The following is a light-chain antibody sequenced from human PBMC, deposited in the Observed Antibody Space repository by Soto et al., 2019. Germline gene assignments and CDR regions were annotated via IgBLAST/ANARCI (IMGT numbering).Light chain of an antibody. CDR1: QSLLHRNGYNY. CDR3: MQALQTTLS. CDR2: LGS. V-gene: IGKV2-28*01. J-gene: IGKJ4*01. Sequence: DIVLTQSPLSLPVTPGEPASISCRSSQSLLHRNGYNYLDWYLQKPGQSPQLLIYLGSNRASGVPDRVSGSGSGTDCTLKISRVEAEDVGIDYCMQALQTTLSFGGGTKVELK.